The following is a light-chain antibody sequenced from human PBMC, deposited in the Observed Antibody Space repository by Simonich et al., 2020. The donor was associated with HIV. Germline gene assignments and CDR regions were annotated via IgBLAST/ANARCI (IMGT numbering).Light chain of an antibody. CDR1: QSVNSNY. CDR2: GAS. V-gene: IGKV3-20*01. Sequence: ASQSVNSNYLAWYQQKPGQAPRLLIYGASSRATGIPDRFSGSGSGTDFTLTISRLEPEDFATYYCHQSYSSRYTFGQGTKLEIK. CDR3: HQSYSSRYT. J-gene: IGKJ2*01.